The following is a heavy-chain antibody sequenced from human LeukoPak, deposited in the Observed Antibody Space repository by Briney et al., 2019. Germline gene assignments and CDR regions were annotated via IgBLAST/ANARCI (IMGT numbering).Heavy chain of an antibody. V-gene: IGHV3-53*01. CDR2: IYSGGST. D-gene: IGHD6-19*01. Sequence: GGSLRLSCAASGFTASSNYMSWVRQAPGKGLEWVSVIYSGGSTYYADSVKGRFTISRDNSKNTLYLQMNSLRAEDTAVYYCARGDSSGWLYYFDYWRQGTLVTVSS. J-gene: IGHJ4*02. CDR1: GFTASSNY. CDR3: ARGDSSGWLYYFDY.